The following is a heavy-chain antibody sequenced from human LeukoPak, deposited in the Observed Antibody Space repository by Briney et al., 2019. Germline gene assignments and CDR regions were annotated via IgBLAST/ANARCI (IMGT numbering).Heavy chain of an antibody. CDR3: ARDPAPAAMESDYYYYYGMDV. D-gene: IGHD2-2*01. CDR1: GFTFSSYW. J-gene: IGHJ6*02. Sequence: GGSLRLSCAASGFTFSSYWMSWVRQAPGKGLEWVANIKQDGSEKYYVDSVKGRFTISRDNAKNSLYLQMNSLRAEDTAVYYCARDPAPAAMESDYYYYYGMDVWGQGTTVTVSS. V-gene: IGHV3-7*01. CDR2: IKQDGSEK.